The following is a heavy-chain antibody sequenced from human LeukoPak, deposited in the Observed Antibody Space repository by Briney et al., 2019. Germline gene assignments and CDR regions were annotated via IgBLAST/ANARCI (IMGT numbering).Heavy chain of an antibody. Sequence: PGRSLRLSCAASGFTFSSCGMHWVRQAPGKGLEWVAVIWYDGSNKYYADSVKGRFTISRDNSKNTLYLQMNSLRAEDTAVYYCARVGPTGLRYFDWLPKPHYYYYYGMDVWGQGTTVTVSS. D-gene: IGHD3-9*01. CDR3: ARVGPTGLRYFDWLPKPHYYYYYGMDV. CDR1: GFTFSSCG. CDR2: IWYDGSNK. V-gene: IGHV3-33*01. J-gene: IGHJ6*02.